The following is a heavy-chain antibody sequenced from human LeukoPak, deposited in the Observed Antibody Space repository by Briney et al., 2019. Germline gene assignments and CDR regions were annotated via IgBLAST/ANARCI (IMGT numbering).Heavy chain of an antibody. CDR2: IYYSGST. V-gene: IGHV4-39*07. CDR1: GGSISSSTYY. Sequence: SETLSLTCTVSGGSISSSTYYWGWIRQPPGKGPEWIGSIYYSGSTNYNPSLKSRVTISLDTSKNQFSLKLTSATAADTAVYYWSGRRGYSSGWYASGFDPWGQGTLVTVSS. D-gene: IGHD6-19*01. CDR3: SGRRGYSSGWYASGFDP. J-gene: IGHJ5*02.